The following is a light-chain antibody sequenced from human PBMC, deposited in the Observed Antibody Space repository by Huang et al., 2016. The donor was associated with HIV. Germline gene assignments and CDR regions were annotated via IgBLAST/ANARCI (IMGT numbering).Light chain of an antibody. CDR2: GAS. CDR1: QGVHNSY. CDR3: QQYGTLPYT. J-gene: IGKJ2*01. Sequence: EIVLTQSPVTLSLSPGEGASLSCRASQGVHNSYLAWYQQKPGQAPRLLIFGASNRVTGVPHRFRGSESGTDFTLTISGLDPEDFAVYYCQQYGTLPYTFGQGTKLEI. V-gene: IGKV3-20*01.